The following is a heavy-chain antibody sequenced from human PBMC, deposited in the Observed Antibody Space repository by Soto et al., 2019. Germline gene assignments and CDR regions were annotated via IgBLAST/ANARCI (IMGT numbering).Heavy chain of an antibody. Sequence: PSDTQCLNCIIFDGTVRVYYWSLIWQTAGRGLAWIARIYNIGCSTNYNPSLNFRFTISGDTSTNQCSLKMRFVTAADSAVYYCARWGYGCIVCWGQ. V-gene: IGHV4-4*07. CDR1: DGTVRVYY. J-gene: IGHJ1*01. D-gene: IGHD3-16*01. CDR3: ARWGYGCIVC. CDR2: IYNIGCST.